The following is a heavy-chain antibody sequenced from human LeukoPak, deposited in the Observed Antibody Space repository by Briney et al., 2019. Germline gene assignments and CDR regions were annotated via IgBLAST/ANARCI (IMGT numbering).Heavy chain of an antibody. V-gene: IGHV1-2*02. J-gene: IGHJ4*02. CDR2: INPNSGGT. CDR1: GYTFTGYY. D-gene: IGHD3-10*01. CDR3: ARVIPYYYGSGSSDRPYYFDY. Sequence: ASVKVSCKASGYTFTGYYMHWVRQAPGQGLEWMGWINPNSGGTNYAQKFQGRVTMTRDTSISTAYMELSRLRSDDTAVYYCARVIPYYYGSGSSDRPYYFDYWGQGTLVTVSS.